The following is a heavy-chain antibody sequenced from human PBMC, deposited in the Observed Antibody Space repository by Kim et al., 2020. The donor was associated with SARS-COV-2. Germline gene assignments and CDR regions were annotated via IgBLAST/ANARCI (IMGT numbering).Heavy chain of an antibody. CDR3: AKDFLAPDYGDYYYYGMDV. V-gene: IGHV3-23*01. Sequence: GGSLRLSCAASGFTFSSYAMSWVRQAPGKGLEWVSAISGSGGSTYYADSVKGRFTISRDNSKNTLYLQMNSLRAEDTAVYYCAKDFLAPDYGDYYYYGMDVWGQGTTVTVSS. CDR2: ISGSGGST. CDR1: GFTFSSYA. J-gene: IGHJ6*02. D-gene: IGHD4-17*01.